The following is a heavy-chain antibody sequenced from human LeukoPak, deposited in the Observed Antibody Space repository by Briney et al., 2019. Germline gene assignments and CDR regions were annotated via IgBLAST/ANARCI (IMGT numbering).Heavy chain of an antibody. CDR1: GLSFSGQW. CDR3: AFNNNFKY. CDR2: IKYDGSEK. J-gene: IGHJ4*02. V-gene: IGHV3-7*01. Sequence: PGGSPRLSCTASGLSFSGQWMNWVRQSPGQGLEWVANIKYDGSEKYYVDSVKGRFTISREDAKNSLSLQMDSVRPEDTAVYYCAFNNNFKYWGQGTLVIVSS. D-gene: IGHD1/OR15-1a*01.